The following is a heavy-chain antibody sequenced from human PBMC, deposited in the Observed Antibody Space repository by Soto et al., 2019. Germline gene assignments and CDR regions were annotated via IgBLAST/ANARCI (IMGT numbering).Heavy chain of an antibody. J-gene: IGHJ6*02. CDR3: ARAMGATSWGYYYYSGMDV. CDR1: GFTFSSYD. CDR2: IGTAGDT. Sequence: PGGSLRLSCAASGFTFSSYDMHWVRQATGKGLEWVSAIGTAGDTYYPGSVKGRFTISRENAKNSLYLQINSLRAGDTAVYYCARAMGATSWGYYYYSGMDVWGQGTTVTVSS. D-gene: IGHD1-26*01. V-gene: IGHV3-13*01.